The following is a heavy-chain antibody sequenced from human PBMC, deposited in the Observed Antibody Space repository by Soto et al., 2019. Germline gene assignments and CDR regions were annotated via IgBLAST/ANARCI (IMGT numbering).Heavy chain of an antibody. CDR1: GYTFTSYY. Sequence: ASVKVSCKASGYTFTSYYMHWVRQAPGQGLEWMGIINPSGGSTSYAQKFQGRVTMTRDTSTSTVYMEMSSLRSEDTAVYYCARERQLKLGGPNKYGRDVWGQGPRVTLSS. CDR3: ARERQLKLGGPNKYGRDV. D-gene: IGHD1-1*01. CDR2: INPSGGST. V-gene: IGHV1-46*01. J-gene: IGHJ6*02.